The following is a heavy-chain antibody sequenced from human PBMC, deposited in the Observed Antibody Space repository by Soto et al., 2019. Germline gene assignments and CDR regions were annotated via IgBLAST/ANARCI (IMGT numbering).Heavy chain of an antibody. V-gene: IGHV1-69*08. CDR2: IIPLLTTS. CDR3: ARDSPIGSTFSGYDAIDY. CDR1: GGPFSNDI. J-gene: IGHJ4*02. Sequence: QVQMEQSGAEVKKPGSSVRVSCKASGGPFSNDIITWVRQAPGQGLEWMGRIIPLLTTSTYAQKFQGRLTITADRSTRTAYMDLKNLTTADTAVYYCARDSPIGSTFSGYDAIDYWGQGTRITVSS. D-gene: IGHD5-12*01.